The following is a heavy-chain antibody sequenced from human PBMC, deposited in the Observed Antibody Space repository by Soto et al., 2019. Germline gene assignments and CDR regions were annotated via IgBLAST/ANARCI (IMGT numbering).Heavy chain of an antibody. CDR2: ISAYNGNT. Sequence: ASVKVSCKASGYTFTSYGISWVRQAPGQGLEWMGWISAYNGNTNYAQKLQGRVTMTTDTSTSTAYMELRSLRSDDTAVYYCARDWAEYGSGPGMDVWGQGTTVTVSS. D-gene: IGHD3-10*01. CDR1: GYTFTSYG. CDR3: ARDWAEYGSGPGMDV. J-gene: IGHJ6*02. V-gene: IGHV1-18*01.